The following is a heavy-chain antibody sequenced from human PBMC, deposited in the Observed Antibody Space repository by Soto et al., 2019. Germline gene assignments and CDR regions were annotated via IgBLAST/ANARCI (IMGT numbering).Heavy chain of an antibody. V-gene: IGHV3-53*01. CDR1: GFTVSSNY. Sequence: GGSLRLSCAASGFTVSSNYMSWVRQAPGKGLEWVSVIYSGGSTYYADSVKGRFTISRDNSKNTLYLQMNSLRAEDTAVYYCARALIYYDSSGYYYPSPYYFDYWGQGTLVTVSS. J-gene: IGHJ4*02. CDR2: IYSGGST. CDR3: ARALIYYDSSGYYYPSPYYFDY. D-gene: IGHD3-22*01.